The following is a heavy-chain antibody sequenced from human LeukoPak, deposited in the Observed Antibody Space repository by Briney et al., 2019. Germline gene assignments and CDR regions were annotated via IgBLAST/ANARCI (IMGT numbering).Heavy chain of an antibody. CDR2: ISGSGGST. CDR1: GFTFSSYA. CDR3: AKGSGYYGSGSSPPNWFDP. J-gene: IGHJ5*02. Sequence: GGSLRLSCAASGFTFSSYAMSWVRQAPGKGLEWVSAISGSGGSTYYADSVKGRFTISRDDSRNTLYLQMNSLRAEDTAVYYCAKGSGYYGSGSSPPNWFDPWGQGTLVTVSS. V-gene: IGHV3-23*01. D-gene: IGHD3-10*01.